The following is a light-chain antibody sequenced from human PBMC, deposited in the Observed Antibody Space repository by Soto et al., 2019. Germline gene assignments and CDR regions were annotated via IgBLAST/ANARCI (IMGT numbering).Light chain of an antibody. CDR3: QQYGSSAPVT. J-gene: IGKJ5*01. Sequence: EIVLTQSPGTLSLSPGERATLSCRASQSVSSSYLAWYQQKPGQAPRLLIYGASSRATGIPDRFSGSGSGTDFTLIISRLEPEDFAVYYCQQYGSSAPVTFGQGTRLEIK. CDR1: QSVSSSY. V-gene: IGKV3-20*01. CDR2: GAS.